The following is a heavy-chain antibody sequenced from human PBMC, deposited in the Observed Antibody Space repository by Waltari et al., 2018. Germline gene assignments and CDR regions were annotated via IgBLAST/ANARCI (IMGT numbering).Heavy chain of an antibody. D-gene: IGHD6-6*01. J-gene: IGHJ4*02. CDR2: IRYDGSNK. V-gene: IGHV3-30*02. CDR1: GYTFSSYG. Sequence: QVQLVESGGGVVQPGGSLRLYCAASGYTFSSYGMQWVRQAPGKGLEWVAFIRYDGSNKYYADSVKGRFTISRDNSKNTLYLQMNSLRAEDTAVYYCAKVASRIAAHPLDYWGQGTLVTVSS. CDR3: AKVASRIAAHPLDY.